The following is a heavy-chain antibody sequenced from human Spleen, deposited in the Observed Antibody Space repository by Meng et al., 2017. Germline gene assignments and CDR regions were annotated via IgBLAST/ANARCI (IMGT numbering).Heavy chain of an antibody. J-gene: IGHJ4*02. CDR1: GGSFSGYY. V-gene: IGHV4-34*01. D-gene: IGHD3-10*01. Sequence: SETLSLTCAVYGGSFSGYYWSWIRQPPRKGLEWIGEINHSGSTNYNPSLKSRVTISVDTSKNQFSLKLSSVTAADTAVYYCASAGGYYGSGDWGQGTLVTVSS. CDR2: INHSGST. CDR3: ASAGGYYGSGD.